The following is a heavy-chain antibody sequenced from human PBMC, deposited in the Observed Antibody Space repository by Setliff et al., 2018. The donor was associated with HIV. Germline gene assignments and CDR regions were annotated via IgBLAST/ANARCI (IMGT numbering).Heavy chain of an antibody. J-gene: IGHJ4*02. CDR1: GDTFTSYD. D-gene: IGHD1-20*01. CDR2: MTPYSGNT. CDR3: ARYNWNPLGYRFDY. Sequence: GASVKVSCKTSGDTFTSYDINWVRQAAGHGLEWMGWMTPYSGNTGYAQKFQGRVSMTRNTSISTAYMELNSLRAEDTAVYYCARYNWNPLGYRFDYWGQGTLVTVSS. V-gene: IGHV1-8*02.